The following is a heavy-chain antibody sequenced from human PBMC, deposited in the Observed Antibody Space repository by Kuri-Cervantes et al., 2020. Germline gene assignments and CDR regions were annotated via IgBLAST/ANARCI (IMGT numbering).Heavy chain of an antibody. V-gene: IGHV3-30*12. CDR2: ISYDGSNK. D-gene: IGHD3-22*01. J-gene: IGHJ4*02. CDR1: GFTFSNYG. CDR3: ARGNRHFYDSSGLNFDY. Sequence: LTCAASGFTFSNYGLHCVRQAPGKGLEWVAVISYDGSNKYYADSVKGRFTISRDNAKNSLYLQMNSLRDEDTAVYYCARGNRHFYDSSGLNFDYWGQGTLVTVSS.